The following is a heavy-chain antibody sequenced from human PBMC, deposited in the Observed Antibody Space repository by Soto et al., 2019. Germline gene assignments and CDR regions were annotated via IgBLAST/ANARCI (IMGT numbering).Heavy chain of an antibody. CDR2: ISSSSSYI. CDR3: ARDGLEGEDYYYYGMDV. V-gene: IGHV3-21*01. J-gene: IGHJ6*02. CDR1: GFTFSSYS. Sequence: GGSLRLSCAASGFTFSSYSMNWVRQAPGKGLEWVSSISSSSSYIYYADSVKGRFTISRDNAKNSLYLQMNSLRAEDTAVYYCARDGLEGEDYYYYGMDVWGQGTTVTVSS. D-gene: IGHD3-10*01.